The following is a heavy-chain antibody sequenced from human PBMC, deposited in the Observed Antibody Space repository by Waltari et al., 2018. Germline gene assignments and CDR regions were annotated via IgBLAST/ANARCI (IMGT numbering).Heavy chain of an antibody. D-gene: IGHD2-2*01. CDR1: GYTFTGYY. CDR2: INPNSGGT. Sequence: QVQLVQSGAEVKKPGASVKVSCKASGYTFTGYYMHWVRQAPGQGLEWMGWINPNSGGTNYAQNFQGRGTMTRDTSISPAYMELSRLRSDDTAVYYCARVLGYCSSTSCSAIGYWGQGTLVTVSS. CDR3: ARVLGYCSSTSCSAIGY. V-gene: IGHV1-2*02. J-gene: IGHJ4*02.